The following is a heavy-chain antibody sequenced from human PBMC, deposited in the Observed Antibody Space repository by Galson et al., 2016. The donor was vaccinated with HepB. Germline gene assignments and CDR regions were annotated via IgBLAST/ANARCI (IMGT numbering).Heavy chain of an antibody. V-gene: IGHV3-30*04. D-gene: IGHD3-10*01. CDR3: ARDYLRDYFDY. J-gene: IGHJ4*02. CDR2: ISYGGNNK. Sequence: CAASGFTFSSYAIHWVRQAPGKGLEWVAVISYGGNNKYYADSVKGRFTISRDNSKKTLYLQMNSLRAEDTAVYYCARDYLRDYFDYWGQGTLVTVSS. CDR1: GFTFSSYA.